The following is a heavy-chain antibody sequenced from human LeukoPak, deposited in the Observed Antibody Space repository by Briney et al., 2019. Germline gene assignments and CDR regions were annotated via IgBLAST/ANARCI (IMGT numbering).Heavy chain of an antibody. CDR2: ISGSGDST. Sequence: PGRSLRLSCAASGFTFSSYAISWVRQAPGKGLEWVSSISGSGDSTYYADSVKGRFTISRDKTKNTLYLQMNSLRAEDTAVYYCAKDSVLIPAGWFDPWGQGTQVTVSS. J-gene: IGHJ5*02. CDR3: AKDSVLIPAGWFDP. D-gene: IGHD2-2*01. V-gene: IGHV3-23*01. CDR1: GFTFSSYA.